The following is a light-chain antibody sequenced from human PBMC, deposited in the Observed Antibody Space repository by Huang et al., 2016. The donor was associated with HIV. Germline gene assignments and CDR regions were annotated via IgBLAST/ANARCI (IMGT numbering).Light chain of an antibody. V-gene: IGKV4-1*01. CDR2: WAS. Sequence: DIIMTQSPDSLAVSLGERATLNCRSSQSVYSSSTSKDYMAWFQQKPGQPPRLLLFWASTGEAGVPDRCSGSGSGTHFTLTIASLEAEDTAIDYWQQYYSSPQTFGQGTRVEVK. J-gene: IGKJ1*01. CDR1: QSVYSSSTSKDY. CDR3: QQYYSSPQT.